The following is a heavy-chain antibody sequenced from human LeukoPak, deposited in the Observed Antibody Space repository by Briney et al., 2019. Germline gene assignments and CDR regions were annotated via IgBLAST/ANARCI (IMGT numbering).Heavy chain of an antibody. CDR3: ARDLSGGGYDY. D-gene: IGHD1-26*01. CDR2: ISYDGNNK. Sequence: GGSLGLSCAASGITFSSYAMHWVRQAPGKGLEWVAVISYDGNNKYYVDSVKGRFTISRDNSKNTLYLQMNSLRAEDTAVYYCARDLSGGGYDYWGQGTLVTVSS. J-gene: IGHJ4*02. V-gene: IGHV3-30-3*01. CDR1: GITFSSYA.